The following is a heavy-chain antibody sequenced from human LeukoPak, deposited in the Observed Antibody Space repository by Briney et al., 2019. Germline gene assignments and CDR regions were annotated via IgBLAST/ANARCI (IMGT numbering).Heavy chain of an antibody. Sequence: GESLKISCKGSGYSFTNYWIGWVRQMPGKGLEWMGIMYPGDSDTRYSPSFQGQATISADKSISTAYLQWSSLEASDTAMYYCARHELPALGVDYWGQGTLVTVSS. J-gene: IGHJ4*02. CDR3: ARHELPALGVDY. V-gene: IGHV5-51*01. D-gene: IGHD2-2*01. CDR2: MYPGDSDT. CDR1: GYSFTNYW.